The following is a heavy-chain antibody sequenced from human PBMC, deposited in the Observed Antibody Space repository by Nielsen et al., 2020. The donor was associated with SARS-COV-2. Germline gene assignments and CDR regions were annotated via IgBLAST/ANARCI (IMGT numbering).Heavy chain of an antibody. Sequence: SETLSLTCAVYGGSFSGYYWSWIRKPPGKGLEWIGEINHSGSTNYNPSLKSRVTISADTSKNQFSLRLTSVSAADAAVYYCATVGSCWYKFFDYWGQGALVTVSS. CDR1: GGSFSGYY. CDR3: ATVGSCWYKFFDY. CDR2: INHSGST. J-gene: IGHJ4*02. D-gene: IGHD6-19*01. V-gene: IGHV4-34*01.